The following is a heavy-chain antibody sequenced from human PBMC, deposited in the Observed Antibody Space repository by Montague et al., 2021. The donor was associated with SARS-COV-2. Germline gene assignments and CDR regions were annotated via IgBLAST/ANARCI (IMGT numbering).Heavy chain of an antibody. CDR2: INHSGST. V-gene: IGHV4-34*01. Sequence: SETLSLTCAVYGGSFSGCYWSWIRQPPGKGLERIGEINHSGSTKYNPSLKSRVTISVDTSKNQFSLKLSSVTAADTAVYYCARGLQRVVPGVLGVGPYYYYYDMDVWGQGTTVTVSS. D-gene: IGHD2-2*01. J-gene: IGHJ6*02. CDR1: GGSFSGCY. CDR3: ARGLQRVVPGVLGVGPYYYYYDMDV.